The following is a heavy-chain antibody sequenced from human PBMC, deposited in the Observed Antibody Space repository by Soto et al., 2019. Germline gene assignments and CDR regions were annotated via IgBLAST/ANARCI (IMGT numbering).Heavy chain of an antibody. CDR2: IIPFFQAP. D-gene: IGHD6-13*01. Sequence: SVKVSCKASGGTFSRNAISWVRQAPGQGLEWMGGIIPFFQAPNYAQKFQGRVTITADESTSIVFTEMSSLRFEDTAVYYCARSRAAATPRVGTDVWGQGTMVNVSS. CDR3: ARSRAAATPRVGTDV. CDR1: GGTFSRNA. J-gene: IGHJ6*02. V-gene: IGHV1-69*13.